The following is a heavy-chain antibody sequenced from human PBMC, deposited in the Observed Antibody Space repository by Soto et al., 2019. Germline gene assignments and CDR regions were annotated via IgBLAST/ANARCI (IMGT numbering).Heavy chain of an antibody. Sequence: GGSLRLSCAASGFTFSSYAMSWVRQAPGKGLEWVSAISGSGGSTYYADSGKGRFTISRDNSKNTLYLQMNSLRDEDTAVYYCAKYTQIVVVPAAIVAYFDYWGQGTLVTVSS. CDR2: ISGSGGST. CDR3: AKYTQIVVVPAAIVAYFDY. D-gene: IGHD2-2*01. J-gene: IGHJ4*02. V-gene: IGHV3-23*01. CDR1: GFTFSSYA.